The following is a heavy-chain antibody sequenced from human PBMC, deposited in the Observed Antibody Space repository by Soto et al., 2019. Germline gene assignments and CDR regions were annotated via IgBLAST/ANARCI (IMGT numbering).Heavy chain of an antibody. Sequence: PSETLSLTCAVSGYSISSGYYWGWIRQPPGKGLEWIGSIYHSGSTYYNPSLKSRVTISVDTSKNQFSLKLSSVTAADTAVYYCARSNYYDSSGYHYYFDYWGQGXLVTVYS. CDR3: ARSNYYDSSGYHYYFDY. CDR2: IYHSGST. J-gene: IGHJ4*02. V-gene: IGHV4-38-2*01. CDR1: GYSISSGYY. D-gene: IGHD3-22*01.